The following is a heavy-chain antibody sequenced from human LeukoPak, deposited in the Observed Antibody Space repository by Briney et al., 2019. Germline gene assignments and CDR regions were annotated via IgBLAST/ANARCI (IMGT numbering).Heavy chain of an antibody. Sequence: GGSLRLSCAASGFTFSSYAMSWVRQAPGKGLEWVSAISGSGGSTYYADSVKGRFTISRDNSKNTLYLQMNSLRAEDTAVYYCAKGSEAISGSYYEYYYYYGMDVWGQGTTVTVSS. CDR2: ISGSGGST. V-gene: IGHV3-23*01. D-gene: IGHD3-10*01. J-gene: IGHJ6*02. CDR3: AKGSEAISGSYYEYYYYYGMDV. CDR1: GFTFSSYA.